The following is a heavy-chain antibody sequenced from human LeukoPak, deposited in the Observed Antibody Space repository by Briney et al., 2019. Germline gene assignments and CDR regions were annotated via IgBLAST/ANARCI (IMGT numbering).Heavy chain of an antibody. D-gene: IGHD5-12*01. CDR1: GYTFTSYD. CDR2: MNPNSGST. J-gene: IGHJ4*02. V-gene: IGHV1-8*03. CDR3: ARGRSTGYPYYFEC. Sequence: ASVKVSCKASGYTFTSYDINWVRQGTGQGLEWMGWMNPNSGSTGYAQKFQGRVTITRNTSISTTYMELSGLRSEDTAVYYCARGRSTGYPYYFECWGQGTLVTVSS.